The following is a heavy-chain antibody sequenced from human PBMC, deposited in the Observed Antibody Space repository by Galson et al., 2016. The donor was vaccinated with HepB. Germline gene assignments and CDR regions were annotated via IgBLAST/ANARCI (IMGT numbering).Heavy chain of an antibody. CDR2: IDWYDDK. CDR3: ARMGSGNYLFDY. Sequence: APVKPPQSRTLTCPFSGFPLNTRGMRVSWIRQTPGKALEWLARIDWYDDKFYSTSLKTRLSNFKDTSKNQVVLTMTNTDPVDTATYFCARMGSGNYLFDYWGQGILVTVAS. V-gene: IGHV2-70*04. CDR1: GFPLNTRGMR. J-gene: IGHJ4*02. D-gene: IGHD1-26*01.